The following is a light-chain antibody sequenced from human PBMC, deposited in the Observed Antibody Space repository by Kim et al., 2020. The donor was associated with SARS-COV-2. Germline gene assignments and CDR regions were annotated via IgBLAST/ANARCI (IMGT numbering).Light chain of an antibody. V-gene: IGLV3-25*03. Sequence: SGTPGQTARITCAGEALPKQYAYWYQQKPGQAPVLVIYKDSERPSGIPERFSGSSSGTTVTLTISGVQAEDEADYYCQSADSSGWVFGGGTQLTVL. CDR3: QSADSSGWV. CDR1: ALPKQY. CDR2: KDS. J-gene: IGLJ3*02.